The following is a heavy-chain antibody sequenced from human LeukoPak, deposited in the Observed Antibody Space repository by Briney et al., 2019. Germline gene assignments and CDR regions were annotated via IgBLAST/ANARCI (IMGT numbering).Heavy chain of an antibody. Sequence: LSLTCAVYGGSFSGYYWSWIRQPPGKGLEWIGFIRRKVYGGTTEYAASVKGRFTISRDDSKSIAYLQMSSLKTEDTAVYYCTRVVTVVVVAATVGHFDYWGQGTLVTVSS. CDR1: GGSFSGYY. D-gene: IGHD2-15*01. J-gene: IGHJ4*02. CDR2: IRRKVYGGTT. CDR3: TRVVTVVVVAATVGHFDY. V-gene: IGHV3-49*03.